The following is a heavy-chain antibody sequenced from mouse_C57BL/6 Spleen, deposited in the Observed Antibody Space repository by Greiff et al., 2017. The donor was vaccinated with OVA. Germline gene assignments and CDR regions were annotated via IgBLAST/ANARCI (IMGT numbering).Heavy chain of an antibody. Sequence: EVQGVESGGGLVKPGGSLKLSCAASGFTFSDYGMHWVRQAPEKGLEWVAYISSGSSTIYYADTVKGRFTISRDNAKNTLFLQMTSLRSEDTAMYYSAKIYYGNFYWYFDVWGTGTTVTVSS. D-gene: IGHD2-1*01. V-gene: IGHV5-17*01. CDR2: ISSGSSTI. CDR1: GFTFSDYG. J-gene: IGHJ1*03. CDR3: AKIYYGNFYWYFDV.